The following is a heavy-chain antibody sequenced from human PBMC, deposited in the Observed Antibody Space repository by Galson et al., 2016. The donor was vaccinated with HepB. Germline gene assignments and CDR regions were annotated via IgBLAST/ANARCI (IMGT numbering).Heavy chain of an antibody. CDR2: IRSQANNYAT. CDR3: TRPGEATVTMHY. CDR1: GFTFSASA. J-gene: IGHJ4*02. V-gene: IGHV3-73*01. Sequence: SLRLSCAASGFTFSASAVHWVRQASGKGLEWVGHIRSQANNYATEYGASVKGRFTISRDDSKNTAYLQMNSLKTEDTAVYYCTRPGEATVTMHYWGQGAQVTVSS. D-gene: IGHD4-17*01.